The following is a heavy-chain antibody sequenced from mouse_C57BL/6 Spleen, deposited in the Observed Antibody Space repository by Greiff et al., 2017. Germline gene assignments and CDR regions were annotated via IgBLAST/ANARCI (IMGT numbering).Heavy chain of an antibody. J-gene: IGHJ4*01. Sequence: DVMLVESGEGLVKPGGSLKLSCAASGFTFSSYAMSWVRQTPEKRLEWVAYISSGGDYIYYADTVKGRFTISRDNARNTLYLQMSSLKSEDTAMYYCTRDTGRGYAMDYWGQGTSVTVSS. CDR1: GFTFSSYA. D-gene: IGHD3-3*01. CDR2: ISSGGDYI. V-gene: IGHV5-9-1*02. CDR3: TRDTGRGYAMDY.